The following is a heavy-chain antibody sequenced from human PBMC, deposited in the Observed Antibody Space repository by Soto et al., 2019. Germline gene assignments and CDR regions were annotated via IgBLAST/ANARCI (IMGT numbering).Heavy chain of an antibody. CDR3: ARGASGRGFDY. D-gene: IGHD6-25*01. V-gene: IGHV1-2*02. CDR2: VNPNSGGT. CDR1: GYTFTAYY. J-gene: IGHJ4*02. Sequence: ASVKVSCKASGYTFTAYYIHWVRQAPGQGLEWMGWVNPNSGGTNYAQKFQGRVTMTRDTSISTVYMELDRLRSDDTAVYYCARGASGRGFDYWGQGTLVTVSS.